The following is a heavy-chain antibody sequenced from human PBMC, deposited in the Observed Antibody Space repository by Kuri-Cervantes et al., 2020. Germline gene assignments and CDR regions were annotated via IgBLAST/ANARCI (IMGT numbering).Heavy chain of an antibody. V-gene: IGHV4-34*01. J-gene: IGHJ6*02. CDR1: GGSFSGYY. CDR2: INHSGST. Sequence: GSLRLSCAVYGGSFSGYYWSWIRQPPGKGLEWIGEINHSGSTNYNPSLKSRVTISVDTSKNQFSLKLSSVTAADTAVYYCARVGSRRGMDVWGQGTAVTVSS. CDR3: ARVGSRRGMDV. D-gene: IGHD2-15*01.